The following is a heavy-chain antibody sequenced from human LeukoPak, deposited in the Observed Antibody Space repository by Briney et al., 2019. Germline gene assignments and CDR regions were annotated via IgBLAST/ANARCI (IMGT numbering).Heavy chain of an antibody. CDR3: ARFQDYDILTGYFNAFDI. V-gene: IGHV4-59*01. Sequence: SETLSLTCTVSGGSISSYYWSWIRQPPGKGLEWIGYIYYSGSTNYNPSLKSRVTISVDTSKNQFSLKLSSVTAADTAVYYCARFQDYDILTGYFNAFDIWGQGTMVTVSS. CDR1: GGSISSYY. J-gene: IGHJ3*02. D-gene: IGHD3-9*01. CDR2: IYYSGST.